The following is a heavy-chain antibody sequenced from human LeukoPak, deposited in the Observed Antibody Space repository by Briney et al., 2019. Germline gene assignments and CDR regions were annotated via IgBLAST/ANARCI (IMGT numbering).Heavy chain of an antibody. CDR3: ARGLTGEAGY. CDR2: IYNSGST. V-gene: IGHV4-59*01. Sequence: SETLSLTCTFSGGSISSYYWSWIRQPPGKGLEWIGYIYNSGSTNYNPSLKSRVTISVDTSKNQFSLKLSSVTAADTAVYYCARGLTGEAGYWGQGTLVTVSS. CDR1: GGSISSYY. J-gene: IGHJ4*02.